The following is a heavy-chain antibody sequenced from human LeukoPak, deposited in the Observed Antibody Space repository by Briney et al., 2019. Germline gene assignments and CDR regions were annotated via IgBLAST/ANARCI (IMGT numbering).Heavy chain of an antibody. CDR2: IFHTGNT. V-gene: IGHV4-4*02. CDR1: GGSISSSNW. Sequence: SGTLSLTCAVSGGSISSSNWWSWVRQPPGKGLEWIGEIFHTGNTNYNPSLKSRVTISADQSKNQFSLTLSSVTAADTAVYYCARALNPLPGTYYFDSWGQGTPVTVSS. CDR3: ARALNPLPGTYYFDS. J-gene: IGHJ4*02. D-gene: IGHD2-15*01.